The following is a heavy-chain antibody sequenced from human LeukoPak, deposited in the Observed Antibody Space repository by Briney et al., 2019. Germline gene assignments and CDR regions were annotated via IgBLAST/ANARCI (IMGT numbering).Heavy chain of an antibody. V-gene: IGHV1-24*01. J-gene: IGHJ4*02. Sequence: ASVKVSCKVSGYTLTELSMHWVRQAPGKGLEWMGGFDPEDGETIYAQKFQGRVTMTEDTSTDTAYMELSSLRSEDTAVYYCATEAIVVVVAATPSGFDYWGQGTLVTVSS. CDR2: FDPEDGET. CDR1: GYTLTELS. CDR3: ATEAIVVVVAATPSGFDY. D-gene: IGHD2-15*01.